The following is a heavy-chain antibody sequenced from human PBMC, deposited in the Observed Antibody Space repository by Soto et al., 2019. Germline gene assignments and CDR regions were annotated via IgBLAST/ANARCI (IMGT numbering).Heavy chain of an antibody. CDR3: ARKAWTRLDY. Sequence: QLQLQKSGPGLVKPSGTLSLACGVSGGSLSTPVWWSWVRLPPGKGLEWIGEVFHSGSANYNPSLQSRVTISLYKSTKQFSLRLSSVTAADTAAYYCARKAWTRLDYWGQGALVTVSS. V-gene: IGHV4-4*02. CDR2: VFHSGSA. CDR1: GGSLSTPVW. D-gene: IGHD1-1*01. J-gene: IGHJ4*02.